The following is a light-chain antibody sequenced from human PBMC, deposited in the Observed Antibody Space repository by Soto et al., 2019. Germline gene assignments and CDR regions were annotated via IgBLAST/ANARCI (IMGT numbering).Light chain of an antibody. CDR2: EVS. CDR1: SNDVGSYNY. CDR3: SSYAGSNNWN. Sequence: QSVLTQPPSASGSPGQSVTISCTGTSNDVGSYNYVSWYQQHPGKAPKLMIYEVSKRPSGVPDRFSGSKSGNTASLTVSGLQAEDEADYYCSSYAGSNNWNFGTGTKLTVL. V-gene: IGLV2-8*01. J-gene: IGLJ1*01.